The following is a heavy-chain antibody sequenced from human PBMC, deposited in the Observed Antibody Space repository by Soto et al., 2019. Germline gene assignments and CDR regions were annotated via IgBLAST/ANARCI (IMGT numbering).Heavy chain of an antibody. D-gene: IGHD2-15*01. Sequence: GGSLRLSSAASGFNFSSYSMNWVRQAPGKGLEWVSSISSSSSYIYYADSVKGRFTISRDNAKNSLYLQMNSLRAEDTAVYYCARDRGGYCSGGSCYDTDAFDIWGQGTMVTVSS. CDR3: ARDRGGYCSGGSCYDTDAFDI. J-gene: IGHJ3*02. CDR1: GFNFSSYS. CDR2: ISSSSSYI. V-gene: IGHV3-21*01.